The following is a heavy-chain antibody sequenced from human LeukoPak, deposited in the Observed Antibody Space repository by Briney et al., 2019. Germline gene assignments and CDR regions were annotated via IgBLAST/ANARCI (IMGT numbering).Heavy chain of an antibody. CDR2: ISSSSSYI. J-gene: IGHJ6*02. CDR3: ARDQLVLSYYYAMDV. Sequence: GGSLRLSCAASGFTFSSYSMNWVRQAPGKGLEWVSSISSSSSYIYYADSVKGRFTISRDNAKNSLYLQMNSLRAEDTAVYYCARDQLVLSYYYAMDVWGQGTTVTVSS. CDR1: GFTFSSYS. D-gene: IGHD6-13*01. V-gene: IGHV3-21*01.